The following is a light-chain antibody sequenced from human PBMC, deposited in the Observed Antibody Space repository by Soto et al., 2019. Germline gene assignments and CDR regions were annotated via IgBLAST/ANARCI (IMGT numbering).Light chain of an antibody. J-gene: IGKJ1*01. CDR1: QSVSGI. CDR2: GAS. Sequence: EIVMTQSPATLSVSPGERAALSCRASQSVSGILAWYQQKPGQAPRLLIYGASNRATGIPARFSGSGSGTEFTLTISSLQSEDFAIYYCQQYNNWPPWTFGQGTKVEI. V-gene: IGKV3D-15*01. CDR3: QQYNNWPPWT.